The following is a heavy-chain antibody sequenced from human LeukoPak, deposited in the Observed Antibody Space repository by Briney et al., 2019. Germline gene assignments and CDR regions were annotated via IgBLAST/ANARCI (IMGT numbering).Heavy chain of an antibody. Sequence: GGSLRLSCAASGFTFSGYWMTWVRQAPGKGLEWVANIKQDGTEKYYVDSVKGRFTISRDNAKNSLYLQMNSLRAEDTAVYYCARDSVATVVTVPNYYYYYYMDVWGKGTTVTVSS. V-gene: IGHV3-7*01. D-gene: IGHD4-23*01. CDR3: ARDSVATVVTVPNYYYYYYMDV. CDR1: GFTFSGYW. J-gene: IGHJ6*03. CDR2: IKQDGTEK.